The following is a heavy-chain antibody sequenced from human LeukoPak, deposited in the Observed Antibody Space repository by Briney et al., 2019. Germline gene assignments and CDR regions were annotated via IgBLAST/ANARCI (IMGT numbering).Heavy chain of an antibody. J-gene: IGHJ4*02. Sequence: ASVKVSCKASGGTFSSYAISWVRQAPGQGLEWMARIIPIFGTSDYAQKFQGRVTITTDESMSTAFMELSGLRSEDTAVYYCTKDHEGYFDYWGQGSLVTVSS. CDR1: GGTFSSYA. CDR3: TKDHEGYFDY. V-gene: IGHV1-69*05. CDR2: IIPIFGTS.